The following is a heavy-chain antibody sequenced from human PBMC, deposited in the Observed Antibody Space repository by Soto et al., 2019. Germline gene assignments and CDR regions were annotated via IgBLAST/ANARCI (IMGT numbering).Heavy chain of an antibody. CDR2: IYYSGST. D-gene: IGHD3-3*01. J-gene: IGHJ6*02. CDR3: ARHPTTYVLRFLELALGYYGMDV. CDR1: GGSISSSSYY. Sequence: QLLESGPGLVKPSETLSLTCTVSGGSISSSSYYWGWIRQPPGKGLEWIGSIYYSGSTYYNPSLKSRVTISVDTSKNQFSLKLSSVTAADTAVYYCARHPTTYVLRFLELALGYYGMDVWGQGTTVTVSS. V-gene: IGHV4-39*01.